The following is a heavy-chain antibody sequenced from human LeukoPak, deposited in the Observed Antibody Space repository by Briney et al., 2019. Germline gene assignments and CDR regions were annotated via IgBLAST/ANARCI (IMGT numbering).Heavy chain of an antibody. V-gene: IGHV3-15*01. Sequence: GGSPLLACAPSGSTVSNACMSWVRQAPGKGLEWVGRIKSKTDGGTTDYAAPVKGRFTISRDDSKNTLYLQMNSLKTEDTAVYYCTTSTVIVVDDAFHIWGQGTMVTVSS. CDR3: TTSTVIVVDDAFHI. CDR1: GSTVSNAC. CDR2: IKSKTDGGTT. J-gene: IGHJ3*02. D-gene: IGHD3-22*01.